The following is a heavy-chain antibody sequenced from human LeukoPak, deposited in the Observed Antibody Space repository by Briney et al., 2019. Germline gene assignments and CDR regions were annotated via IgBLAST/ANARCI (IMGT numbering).Heavy chain of an antibody. CDR2: INSDGYSI. Sequence: HPGGSLRLSCAASGFTFSGYWMHWVRQAPGKGLVWVSRINSDGYSITYADSVKGRFTISRDNAKNTLYLQMNSLIAEDTAVYFCTRAGYSSGFDSWGQGTQVTVSS. V-gene: IGHV3-74*03. CDR1: GFTFSGYW. CDR3: TRAGYSSGFDS. D-gene: IGHD6-19*01. J-gene: IGHJ5*01.